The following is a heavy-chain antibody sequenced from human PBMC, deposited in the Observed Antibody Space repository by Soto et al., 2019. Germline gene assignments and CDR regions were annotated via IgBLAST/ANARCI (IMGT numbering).Heavy chain of an antibody. Sequence: GASVKVSCKASGYTFTSYGISWVRQAPGQGLEWMGWISAYNGNTNYAQKLQGRVTMTTDTSTSTPYMELRSLRSDDTAVYYCARDVIVWGSGAFDIWGQGTMVTVSS. CDR1: GYTFTSYG. D-gene: IGHD3-16*01. V-gene: IGHV1-18*01. J-gene: IGHJ3*02. CDR3: ARDVIVWGSGAFDI. CDR2: ISAYNGNT.